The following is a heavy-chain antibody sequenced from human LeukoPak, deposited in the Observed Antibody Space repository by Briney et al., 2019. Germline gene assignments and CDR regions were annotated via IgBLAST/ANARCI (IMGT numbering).Heavy chain of an antibody. J-gene: IGHJ3*02. CDR3: ARDFLKTDAFDI. CDR2: IYTSGST. CDR1: GGSISSYY. Sequence: SETLSLTCIVSGGSISSYYWSWIRQPAGKGLEWIGRIYTSGSTNYNPSLKSRVTISVDTSKNQFSLKLSSVTAADTAVYYCARDFLKTDAFDIWGQGTMVTVSS. V-gene: IGHV4-4*07.